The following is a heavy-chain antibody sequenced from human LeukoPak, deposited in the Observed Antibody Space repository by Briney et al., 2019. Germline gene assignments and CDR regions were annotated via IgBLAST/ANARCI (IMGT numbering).Heavy chain of an antibody. CDR1: GFTFSNYA. CDR2: ISVSGANT. CDR3: AKVVGTGTTPTDY. D-gene: IGHD1-1*01. J-gene: IGHJ4*02. V-gene: IGHV3-23*01. Sequence: GGSLRLSCAASGFTFSNYAMTRVRQAPGKGLEWVSVISVSGANTDYAESVKGRFTISRDNSKNTLSLQMNSLRAEDTAVYYCAKVVGTGTTPTDYWGQGTLVTVSS.